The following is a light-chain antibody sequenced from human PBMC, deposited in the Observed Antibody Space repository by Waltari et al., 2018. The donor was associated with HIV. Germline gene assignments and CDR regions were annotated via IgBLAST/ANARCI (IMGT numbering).Light chain of an antibody. CDR1: QSVISN. CDR2: GAS. J-gene: IGKJ1*01. CDR3: QHYYTWPPKWT. V-gene: IGKV3-15*01. Sequence: EIVMTQSPATLSVSPGEGATLSCWASQSVISNLAWYQQRPGQATRLLIYGASSRATGIPARFSGSGSGTEFTLTISSLQSEDFAVYYCQHYYTWPPKWTFGQGTKVEI.